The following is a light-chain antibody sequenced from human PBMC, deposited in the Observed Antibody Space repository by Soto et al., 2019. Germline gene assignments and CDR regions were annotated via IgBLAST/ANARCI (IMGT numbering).Light chain of an antibody. CDR2: DDS. V-gene: IGLV3-21*02. J-gene: IGLJ2*01. Sequence: SYELTQPPSVSVAPGQTATITCGGSNIGVKSVHWYQQRPGQAPILAVYDDSSRPSGITERFSGSNSGNTATLTISRVEAGDEADYYCQVWHNTNDQWIFGGGTKLTVL. CDR1: NIGVKS. CDR3: QVWHNTNDQWI.